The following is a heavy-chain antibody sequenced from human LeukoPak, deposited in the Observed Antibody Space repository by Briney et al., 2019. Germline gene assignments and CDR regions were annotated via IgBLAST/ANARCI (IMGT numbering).Heavy chain of an antibody. Sequence: SETLSLTCTVSGGSIRVYYWNWIRQPAGEGVEWIGRIYSSGITGYNHSLKSRVTMSVDTSKNQVSLKLTSVTDADTAFYYCGRQVEGAFDLWGQGTMVTVSS. CDR3: GRQVEGAFDL. V-gene: IGHV4-4*07. CDR1: GGSIRVYY. D-gene: IGHD5-24*01. J-gene: IGHJ3*01. CDR2: IYSSGIT.